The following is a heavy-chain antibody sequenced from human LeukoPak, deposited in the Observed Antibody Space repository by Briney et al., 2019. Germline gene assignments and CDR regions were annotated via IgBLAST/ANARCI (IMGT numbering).Heavy chain of an antibody. Sequence: PSETLSLTCTVSGGSISSSNYYWAWIRQPPGKGLEWIGYIYYSGSTYYNPSLKSRVTISVDTSKNQFSLKLSSVTAADTAVYYCASLASGNWFDPWGQGTLVTVSS. V-gene: IGHV4-31*03. J-gene: IGHJ5*02. CDR1: GGSISSSNYY. CDR3: ASLASGNWFDP. D-gene: IGHD3-16*01. CDR2: IYYSGST.